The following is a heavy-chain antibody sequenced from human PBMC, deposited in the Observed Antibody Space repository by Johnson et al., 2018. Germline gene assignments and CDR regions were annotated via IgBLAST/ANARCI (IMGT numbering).Heavy chain of an antibody. V-gene: IGHV3-48*01. CDR2: ISSGSTST. D-gene: IGHD6-6*01. J-gene: IGHJ3*02. CDR1: GFTFSFYS. CDR3: AGEFSGSSARPFDI. Sequence: VQLVESGGGLVQPGGSRRLSCVASGFTFSFYSINWVRQAPGKGLEWVSSISSGSTSTYYADSVMGRFTISRDNAKSSLSLQMNSLRAEDTAVYSCAGEFSGSSARPFDIWGQGAMVTVSS.